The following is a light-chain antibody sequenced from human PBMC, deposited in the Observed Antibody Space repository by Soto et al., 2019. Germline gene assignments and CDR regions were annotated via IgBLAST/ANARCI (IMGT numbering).Light chain of an antibody. J-gene: IGKJ4*01. CDR1: QDISNY. CDR2: DAS. Sequence: DIQMTQSPSSLSASVGDRVTITCQASQDISNYLNWYQQKPGKAPKLLIYDASNLETGVPSRFSESVSGKVFTFTISSLHPEDIATFYCKQYDIPSLPCGGGPRGEIK. CDR3: KQYDIPSLP. V-gene: IGKV1-33*01.